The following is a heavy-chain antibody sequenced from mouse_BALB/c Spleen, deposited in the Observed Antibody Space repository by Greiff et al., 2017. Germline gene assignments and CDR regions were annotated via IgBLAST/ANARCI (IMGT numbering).Heavy chain of an antibody. CDR3: AGGPNWKFDY. CDR2: ISSGGST. J-gene: IGHJ2*01. Sequence: EVMLVESGGGLVKPGGSLKLSCAASGFTFSSYAMSWVRQTPEKRLEWVASISSGGSTYYPDSVKGRFTISRDNARNILYLQMSSLRSEDTAMYYCAGGPNWKFDYWGQGTTLTVSS. CDR1: GFTFSSYA. D-gene: IGHD4-1*01. V-gene: IGHV5-6-5*01.